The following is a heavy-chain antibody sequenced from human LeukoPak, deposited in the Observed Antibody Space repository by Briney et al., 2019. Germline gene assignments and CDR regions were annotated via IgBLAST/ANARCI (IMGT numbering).Heavy chain of an antibody. CDR2: IYYSGST. J-gene: IGHJ4*02. V-gene: IGHV4-59*01. Sequence: PSETLSLTCTVSGSSISSYYWSWIRQPPGKGLEWIGYIYYSGSTNYNPSLKSRVTISVDTSKNQFSLKLSSVTAADTAVYYCARALYDSSGYYSYYFDYWGQGTLVTVSS. D-gene: IGHD3-22*01. CDR3: ARALYDSSGYYSYYFDY. CDR1: GSSISSYY.